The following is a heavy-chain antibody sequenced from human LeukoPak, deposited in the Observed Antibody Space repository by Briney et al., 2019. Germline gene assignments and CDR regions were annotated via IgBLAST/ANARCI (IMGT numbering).Heavy chain of an antibody. J-gene: IGHJ4*02. CDR2: INPNSGGT. CDR3: ARGNPITMIVAGTDY. V-gene: IGHV1-2*02. CDR1: GYTFTGCY. Sequence: ASVKVSCKASGYTFTGCYMHWVRQAPGQGLEWMGWINPNSGGTNYAQKFQGRVTMTRDTSISTAYMELSRLRSDDTAVYYCARGNPITMIVAGTDYWGQGTLVTVSS. D-gene: IGHD3-22*01.